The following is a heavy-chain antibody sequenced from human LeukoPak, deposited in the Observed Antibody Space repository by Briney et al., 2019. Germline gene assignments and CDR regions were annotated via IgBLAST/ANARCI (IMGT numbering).Heavy chain of an antibody. J-gene: IGHJ4*02. D-gene: IGHD3-10*01. CDR2: ISAYNGNT. Sequence: VASVKVSCKASGYTFTSYGISWVRQAPGQGLEWMGWISAYNGNTNYAQKLQGRVTITADESTSTAYMELSSLRSEDTAVYYCARGRYYYGSGSYLDPPDYWGQGTLVTVSS. V-gene: IGHV1-18*01. CDR1: GYTFTSYG. CDR3: ARGRYYYGSGSYLDPPDY.